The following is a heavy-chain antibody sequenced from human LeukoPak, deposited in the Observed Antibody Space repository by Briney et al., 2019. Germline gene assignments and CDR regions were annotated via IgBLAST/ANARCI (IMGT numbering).Heavy chain of an antibody. CDR3: ARPPYCSGGSCWNWFDP. CDR2: INHSGST. CDR1: GGSFSGYY. V-gene: IGHV4-34*01. J-gene: IGHJ5*02. Sequence: SETLSLTCAVYGGSFSGYYWSWIRQPPGKGLEWIGEINHSGSTNYNPSLKSRVTISVDTSKNQFSLKLSSVTAADTAVYYCARPPYCSGGSCWNWFDPWGQGTLVTVSS. D-gene: IGHD2-15*01.